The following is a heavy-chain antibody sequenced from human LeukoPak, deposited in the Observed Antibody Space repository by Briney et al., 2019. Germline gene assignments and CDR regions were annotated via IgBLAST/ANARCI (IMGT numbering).Heavy chain of an antibody. Sequence: SETLSLTCTVSGGSISGYYWSWIRQPPGKGLEWIGYIYYSGSTNYNPSLKSRVTISVDTSKNQFSLKLSSVTAADTAVYYCARVGSSSSWWFDPWGQGTLVTVSS. D-gene: IGHD6-6*01. V-gene: IGHV4-59*12. CDR3: ARVGSSSSWWFDP. CDR2: IYYSGST. CDR1: GGSISGYY. J-gene: IGHJ5*02.